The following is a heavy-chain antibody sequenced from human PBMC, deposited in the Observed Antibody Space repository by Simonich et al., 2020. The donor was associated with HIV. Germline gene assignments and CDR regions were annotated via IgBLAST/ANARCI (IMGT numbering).Heavy chain of an antibody. D-gene: IGHD3-10*01. J-gene: IGHJ4*02. CDR1: GVTVSSFA. Sequence: QVQLVQSGAEVKKPGSSVKVSCKASGVTVSSFAISWVRQAPGLGFEWVGGTIHIYDTENYAQMFQGRLTITADESTSTAYMELSSLRSEDTGIYYCARKGGGRGVYYFDYWGQGTLVTVSS. CDR3: ARKGGGRGVYYFDY. V-gene: IGHV1-69*13. CDR2: TIHIYDTE.